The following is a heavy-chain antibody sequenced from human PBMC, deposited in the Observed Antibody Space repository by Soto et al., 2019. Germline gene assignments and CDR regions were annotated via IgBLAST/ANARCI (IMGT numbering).Heavy chain of an antibody. CDR1: GGSFSGYY. Sequence: SETLSLTCAVYGGSFSGYYWSWIRQPPGKGLEWIGEINHSGSTNYNPSLKSRVTISVDTSKNQFSLKLSSVTAADTAVYYCARALGYCTNGVCYRRRFYYYYYGMDVWGQGTTVTV. CDR2: INHSGST. J-gene: IGHJ6*02. D-gene: IGHD2-8*01. V-gene: IGHV4-34*01. CDR3: ARALGYCTNGVCYRRRFYYYYYGMDV.